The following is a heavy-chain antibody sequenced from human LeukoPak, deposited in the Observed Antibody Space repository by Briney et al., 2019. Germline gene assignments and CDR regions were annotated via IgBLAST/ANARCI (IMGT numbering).Heavy chain of an antibody. D-gene: IGHD3-22*01. CDR1: GGTFSSYA. V-gene: IGHV1-69*13. CDR3: ARVPPAPDSSGSDY. CDR2: IIPIFGTA. Sequence: ASVKVSCKASGGTFSSYAISWVRQAPGQGLEWMGGIIPIFGTANYAQKLQGRVTITADESTSTAYMELSSLRSEDTAVYYCARVPPAPDSSGSDYWGQGTLVTVSS. J-gene: IGHJ4*02.